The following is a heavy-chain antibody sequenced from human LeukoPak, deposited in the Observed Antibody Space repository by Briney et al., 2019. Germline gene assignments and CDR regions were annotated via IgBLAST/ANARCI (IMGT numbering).Heavy chain of an antibody. CDR3: ATLADSGSYPLDY. CDR2: FDPEDGET. Sequence: ASVKVSCKVSGYTLTELSMHWVRQAPGRGLEWMGGFDPEDGETIYAQKFQGRVTMTEDTSTDTAYMELSSLRSEDTAVYYCATLADSGSYPLDYWGQGTLVTVSS. D-gene: IGHD1-26*01. V-gene: IGHV1-24*01. CDR1: GYTLTELS. J-gene: IGHJ4*02.